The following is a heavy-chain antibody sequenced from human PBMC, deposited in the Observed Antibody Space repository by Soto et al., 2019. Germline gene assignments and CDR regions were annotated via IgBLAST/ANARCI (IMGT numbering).Heavy chain of an antibody. CDR2: IIPIFGTA. CDR1: GGTFSSYA. D-gene: IGHD2-15*01. CDR3: ARGLSKGYCSGGSCYPYYYYGMDV. V-gene: IGHV1-69*01. Sequence: QVQLVQSGAEVKKPGSSVKVSCKASGGTFSSYAISWVRQAPGQGLEWMGGIIPIFGTANYAQKFQGSVTMTADESTSTAYMELISLRSEDTAVYYCARGLSKGYCSGGSCYPYYYYGMDVWGQGTTVTVSS. J-gene: IGHJ6*02.